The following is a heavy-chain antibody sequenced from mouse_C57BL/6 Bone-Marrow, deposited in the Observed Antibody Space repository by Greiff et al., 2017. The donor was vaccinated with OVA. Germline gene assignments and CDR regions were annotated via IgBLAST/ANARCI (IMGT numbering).Heavy chain of an antibody. CDR1: GFTFSDYY. Sequence: EVKLMESGGGLVQPGGSLKLSCAASGFTFSDYYMYWVRQTPEKRLEWVAYISNGGGSTYYPDTVKGRFTISRDNAKNTLYLQMSRLKSEDTAMYYFARQTDGYYVYYYAKDYWGQGTSVTVSS. D-gene: IGHD2-3*01. J-gene: IGHJ4*01. CDR2: ISNGGGST. V-gene: IGHV5-12*01. CDR3: ARQTDGYYVYYYAKDY.